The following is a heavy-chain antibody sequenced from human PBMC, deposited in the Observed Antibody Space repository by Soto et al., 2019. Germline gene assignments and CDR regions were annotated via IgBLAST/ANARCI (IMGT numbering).Heavy chain of an antibody. CDR1: GGSISSGGYY. J-gene: IGHJ5*02. CDR2: IYYSGST. V-gene: IGHV4-31*03. D-gene: IGHD6-25*01. CDR3: AREAAGILNWFDP. Sequence: QVQLQESGPGLVKPSQTLSLTCTVSGGSISSGGYYWSWIRQHPGKGLEWIGYIYYSGSTYYNPSLKSRCTISVDTSKTQFSLKLSSVTAADTAGYYCAREAAGILNWFDPWGQGTLVTVSS.